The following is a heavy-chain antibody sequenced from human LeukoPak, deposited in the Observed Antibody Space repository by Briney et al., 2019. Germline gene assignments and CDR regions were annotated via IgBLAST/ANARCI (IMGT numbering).Heavy chain of an antibody. CDR3: ARLNDFWSGYDY. D-gene: IGHD3-3*01. V-gene: IGHV4-34*01. CDR2: INRSGTT. Sequence: SETLSLTCAVYGGSFSDYYWNWIRQPPGKGLEWIGEINRSGTTNYNPSLKSRVTISVDTSINQFSLKLTSVTAADRAVYYCARLNDFWSGYDYWGQGTLVTVSS. CDR1: GGSFSDYY. J-gene: IGHJ4*02.